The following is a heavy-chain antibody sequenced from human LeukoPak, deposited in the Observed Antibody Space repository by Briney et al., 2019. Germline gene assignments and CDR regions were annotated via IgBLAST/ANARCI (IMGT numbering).Heavy chain of an antibody. CDR1: GGSISSSSYY. D-gene: IGHD6-19*01. V-gene: IGHV4-39*07. CDR2: IYYSGST. J-gene: IGHJ4*02. CDR3: ARAISCYSSGWYLDY. Sequence: KPSETLSLTCTVSGGSISSSSYYWGWIRQPPGKGLEWIGSIYYSGSTYYNPSLKSRVTISVDTSKNQFSLKLSSVTAADTAVYYCARAISCYSSGWYLDYWGQGTLVTVSS.